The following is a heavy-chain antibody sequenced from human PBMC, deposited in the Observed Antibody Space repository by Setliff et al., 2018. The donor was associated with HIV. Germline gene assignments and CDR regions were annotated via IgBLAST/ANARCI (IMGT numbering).Heavy chain of an antibody. V-gene: IGHV3-7*01. Sequence: PGGSLRLSCAASGFTFSYRWMTWVRQAPGKGLEWVANIKGDGSEKYYVDSVKGRFTISRDNAKNSLYLQMNSLRVEDTAMYYCTKDHLSGWASDCWGQGTLVTVSS. CDR2: IKGDGSEK. D-gene: IGHD6-19*01. J-gene: IGHJ4*02. CDR3: TKDHLSGWASDC. CDR1: GFTFSYRW.